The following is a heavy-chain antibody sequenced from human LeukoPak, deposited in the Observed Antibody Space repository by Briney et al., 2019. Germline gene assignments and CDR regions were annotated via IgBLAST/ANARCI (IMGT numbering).Heavy chain of an antibody. Sequence: GGSLRLSCAASGFAFSDYYMSWIRQAPGKGLEWVSYISSSGSTIYYADSVKGRFTISRDNAKNSLYLQMNSLRAEDTAVYYCARAPGSSGSYYYYTDVWGKGTTVTVSS. CDR1: GFAFSDYY. V-gene: IGHV3-11*04. D-gene: IGHD3-10*01. J-gene: IGHJ6*03. CDR3: ARAPGSSGSYYYYTDV. CDR2: ISSSGSTI.